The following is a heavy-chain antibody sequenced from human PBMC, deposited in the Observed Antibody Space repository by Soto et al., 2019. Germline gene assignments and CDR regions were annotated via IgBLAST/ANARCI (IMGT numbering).Heavy chain of an antibody. D-gene: IGHD5-12*01. CDR1: GFTFSDYG. J-gene: IGHJ4*02. Sequence: QVQLVESGGGVVQPGRSLRLSCAASGFTFSDYGMHWVRQAPGKGLEWLAVISYDGSFKYCTDSVKGRFTISRDNSKNTLYLQVNSLRAEDTAVYYCAKDRGQVPTIRGLGYWGQGTLVTVSS. V-gene: IGHV3-30*18. CDR2: ISYDGSFK. CDR3: AKDRGQVPTIRGLGY.